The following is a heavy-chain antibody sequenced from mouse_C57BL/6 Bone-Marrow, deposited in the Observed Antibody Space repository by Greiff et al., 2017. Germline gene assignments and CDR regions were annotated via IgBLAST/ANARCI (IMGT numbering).Heavy chain of an antibody. CDR3: ARRGRLPGDY. D-gene: IGHD2-4*01. CDR1: GYAFTNYL. Sequence: QVQLKESGAELVRPGTSVQVSCKASGYAFTNYLIEWVKQRPGQGLEWIGVINPGSGGTNYNEKFKGKATLTADKSSSTAYMQLSSLTSEDSAVYCCARRGRLPGDYWGQGTTLTVSS. J-gene: IGHJ2*01. CDR2: INPGSGGT. V-gene: IGHV1-54*01.